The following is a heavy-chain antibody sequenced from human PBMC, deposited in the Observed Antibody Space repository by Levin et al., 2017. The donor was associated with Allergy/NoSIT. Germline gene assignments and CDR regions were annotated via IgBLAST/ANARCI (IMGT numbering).Heavy chain of an antibody. CDR1: GFIFSDYF. CDR2: ISSSSSYI. Sequence: GESLKISCAASGFIFSDYFLNWVRQAPGKGLEWVSSISSSSSYIYYADSVKGRFTISRDNAKNSLYVQMNSLRAEDTAVYYCARRSRYCSGGSCYGEQYYFDYWGQGTLVTVSS. J-gene: IGHJ4*02. V-gene: IGHV3-21*01. D-gene: IGHD2-15*01. CDR3: ARRSRYCSGGSCYGEQYYFDY.